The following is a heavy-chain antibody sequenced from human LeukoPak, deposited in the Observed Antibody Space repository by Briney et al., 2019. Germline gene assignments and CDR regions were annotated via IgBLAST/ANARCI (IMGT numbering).Heavy chain of an antibody. D-gene: IGHD3-10*01. CDR2: TYYSGST. J-gene: IGHJ6*02. Sequence: SEALSLTCTVSGGSISSGGYYWSWIRQHPGKGLEWIGYTYYSGSTYYNPSLKSRVTISVDTSKNQFSLKLSSVTAADTAVYYCARDHYGSGSLGYYYYYGMDVWGQGTTVTVSS. V-gene: IGHV4-31*03. CDR1: GGSISSGGYY. CDR3: ARDHYGSGSLGYYYYYGMDV.